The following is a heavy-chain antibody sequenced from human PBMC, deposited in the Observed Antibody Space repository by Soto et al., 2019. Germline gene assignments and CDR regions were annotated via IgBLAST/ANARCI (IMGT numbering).Heavy chain of an antibody. J-gene: IGHJ6*02. CDR2: IYIDGNT. CDR1: GFTVSGNS. V-gene: IGHV3-53*01. Sequence: EVQVVESGGDLIQPGGSLRLSCGASGFTVSGNSLSWVRQAPGKGLEWVSYIYIDGNTYYADSVRGRFTISRDNSKNTRYLQMNTLRAADTAVYYCARDAGAGTLMAGAHDHNHYYGMDVWCPGTTVTVPS. D-gene: IGHD2-8*01. CDR3: ARDAGAGTLMAGAHDHNHYYGMDV.